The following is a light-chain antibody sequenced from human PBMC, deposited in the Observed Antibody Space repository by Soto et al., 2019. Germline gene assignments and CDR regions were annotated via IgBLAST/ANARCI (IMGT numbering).Light chain of an antibody. CDR2: AES. J-gene: IGKJ4*01. V-gene: IGKV1-9*01. Sequence: DIQLTQSPSFLSASVGDRVTITCWASQGIAGSLAWYQQKPGKPPKLLIYAESTLQSGVPSRFSGSGSGTRGTLTISSLQPEDFATYYCQQVKSYPRTFGGGTRVEIK. CDR1: QGIAGS. CDR3: QQVKSYPRT.